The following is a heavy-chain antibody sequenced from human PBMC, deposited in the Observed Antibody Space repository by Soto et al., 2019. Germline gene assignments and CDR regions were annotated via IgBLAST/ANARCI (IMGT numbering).Heavy chain of an antibody. Sequence: QVQLVQSGAEVKKPGSSVKVSCKASGGSLSNYGISWVRQAPGQGLEWMGAIIAVFGTPNYAQKFQDRVTITADESTTNVYMEVRSLTSEDTAVYYCARGDATKIVVTTYYGMDVWGQGTPVTVSS. CDR1: GGSLSNYG. CDR3: ARGDATKIVVTTYYGMDV. CDR2: IIAVFGTP. D-gene: IGHD3-22*01. V-gene: IGHV1-69*12. J-gene: IGHJ6*02.